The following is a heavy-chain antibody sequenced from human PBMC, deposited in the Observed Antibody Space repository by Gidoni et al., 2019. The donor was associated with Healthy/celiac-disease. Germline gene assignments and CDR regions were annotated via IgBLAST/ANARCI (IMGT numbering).Heavy chain of an antibody. V-gene: IGHV3-48*02. D-gene: IGHD6-13*01. CDR2: ISSSSSTI. J-gene: IGHJ4*02. CDR1: GFTFSSDS. CDR3: ARVGSEQQLYYFDY. Sequence: EVQLVESGGGLVQPGGSLGLSCAASGFTFSSDSMKWGRQAPGKGLEWVSYISSSSSTIYYADSVKGRFTISRDNAKNSLYLQMNSLRDEDTAVYYCARVGSEQQLYYFDYWGQGTLVTVSS.